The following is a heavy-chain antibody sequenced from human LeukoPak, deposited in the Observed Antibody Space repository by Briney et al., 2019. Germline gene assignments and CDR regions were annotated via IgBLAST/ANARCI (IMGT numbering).Heavy chain of an antibody. Sequence: GGSLRLSCAASGFTFDDYAMHWVRQAPGKGLEWVSGISWNSGSIGYADSVKGRFTISRDNAKNSLYLQMNSLRAEDTALYYCAKEVEAWDYYYYGMDVWGQGTTVTVSS. J-gene: IGHJ6*02. V-gene: IGHV3-9*01. CDR2: ISWNSGSI. CDR3: AKEVEAWDYYYYGMDV. D-gene: IGHD2-15*01. CDR1: GFTFDDYA.